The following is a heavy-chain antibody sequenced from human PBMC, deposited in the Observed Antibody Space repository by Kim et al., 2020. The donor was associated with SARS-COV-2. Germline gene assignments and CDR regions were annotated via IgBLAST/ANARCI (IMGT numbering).Heavy chain of an antibody. CDR2: INHSGST. CDR3: ARGGLRYFDWLSGRGRNDAFDI. V-gene: IGHV4-34*01. J-gene: IGHJ3*02. D-gene: IGHD3-9*01. Sequence: SETLSLTCAVYGGSFSGYYWSWIRQPPGKGLEWIGEINHSGSTNYNPSLKSRVTISVDTSKNQFSLKLSSVTAADTAVYYCARGGLRYFDWLSGRGRNDAFDIWGQGTMVTVSS. CDR1: GGSFSGYY.